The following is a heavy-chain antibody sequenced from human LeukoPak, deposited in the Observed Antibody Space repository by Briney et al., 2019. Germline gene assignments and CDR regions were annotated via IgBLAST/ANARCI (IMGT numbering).Heavy chain of an antibody. CDR3: ARGGAALSHYFDY. V-gene: IGHV1-69*05. J-gene: IGHJ4*02. D-gene: IGHD1-26*01. CDR1: GGTFSSYA. Sequence: GASVKVSCKASGGTFSSYAISWVRQAPGQGLEWMGGIIPIFGTANYAQKFQGRVTITTDESTSTAYMELSSLRSEDTAVCYCARGGAALSHYFDYWGQGTLVTVSS. CDR2: IIPIFGTA.